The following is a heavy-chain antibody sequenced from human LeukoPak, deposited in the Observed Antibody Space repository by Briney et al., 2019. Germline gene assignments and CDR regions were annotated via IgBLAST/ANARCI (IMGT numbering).Heavy chain of an antibody. CDR3: ARDAMVRGVIISQRYYYYYGMDV. J-gene: IGHJ6*01. D-gene: IGHD3-10*01. CDR2: IWYDGSNK. Sequence: GRSLRLSCAASGFFFSSYGMHWVRQAPGKGLEWVAVIWYDGSNKYYADSVKGRFTISRDNSKNTLYLQINSLRAEETAVYYCARDAMVRGVIISQRYYYYYGMDVWGQGTTVTVSS. V-gene: IGHV3-33*01. CDR1: GFFFSSYG.